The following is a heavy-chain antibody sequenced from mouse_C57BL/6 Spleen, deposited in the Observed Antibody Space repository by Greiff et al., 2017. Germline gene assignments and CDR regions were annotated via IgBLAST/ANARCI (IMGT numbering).Heavy chain of an antibody. CDR1: GFTFSDYY. V-gene: IGHV5-16*01. CDR2: INYDGSST. D-gene: IGHD1-1*01. Sequence: EVKLMESEGGLVQPGSSMKLSCTASGFTFSDYYMAWVRQVPEKGLEWVANINYDGSSTYYLDSLKSRFIISRDNAKNILYLQMSSLKSEDTATYYCAREDYGSSYDYWGKGTTLTVSS. J-gene: IGHJ2*01. CDR3: AREDYGSSYDY.